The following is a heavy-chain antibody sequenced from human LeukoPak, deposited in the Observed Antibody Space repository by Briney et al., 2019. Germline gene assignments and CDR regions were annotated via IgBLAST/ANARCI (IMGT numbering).Heavy chain of an antibody. V-gene: IGHV5-10-1*01. CDR2: IDPSDSYT. CDR3: ARHPDYGDYPYYFDY. D-gene: IGHD4-17*01. CDR1: GFNFTSYW. Sequence: GGSRQISCKGSGFNFTSYWISWVRQMPGKGLEWMGRIDPSDSYTNYSPSFQGHVTISADKSISTAYLQWSSLKASDTAMYYCARHPDYGDYPYYFDYWGQGTLVTVSS. J-gene: IGHJ4*02.